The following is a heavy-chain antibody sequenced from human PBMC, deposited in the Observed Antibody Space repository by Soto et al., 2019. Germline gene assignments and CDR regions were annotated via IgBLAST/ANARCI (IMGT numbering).Heavy chain of an antibody. CDR1: GFTFSSYS. Sequence: GGSLRLSCAASGFTFSSYSMNWVRQAPGKGLEWVSYIGISSTTIYYADSVKGRFTISRDNAENSLYLQMNSLRAEDTAVYYCARDLAVAALDYWGQGTLVTVSS. CDR3: ARDLAVAALDY. V-gene: IGHV3-48*01. CDR2: IGISSTTI. D-gene: IGHD6-19*01. J-gene: IGHJ4*02.